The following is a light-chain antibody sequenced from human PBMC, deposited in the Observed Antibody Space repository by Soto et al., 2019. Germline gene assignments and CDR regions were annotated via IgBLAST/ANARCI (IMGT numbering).Light chain of an antibody. CDR3: QQYNSYSLT. Sequence: EIVLTQSPVTLSLSPGERATLSCRASQSVSSSYLAWYQQKPGQAPRLLIYGASSRATGIPDRFSGSGSGTDFTLTISRLEPEDFATYYCQQYNSYSLTFGGGTKVDI. V-gene: IGKV3-20*01. J-gene: IGKJ4*01. CDR1: QSVSSSY. CDR2: GAS.